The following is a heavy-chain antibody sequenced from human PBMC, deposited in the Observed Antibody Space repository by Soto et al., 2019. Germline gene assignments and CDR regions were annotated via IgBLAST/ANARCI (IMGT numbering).Heavy chain of an antibody. J-gene: IGHJ4*02. CDR2: ISSSSNTI. CDR3: GRDRGRRGFGVEIDS. Sequence: EVQLVESGGGLVQPGGSLRLSCAASGFTFSSYTMNWVRQAPGKGLEWVSYISSSSNTIYYADSVKGRFTISRDHAKNSLYLQMNSLRADDTAVYYCGRDRGRRGFGVEIDSWGQGTLVTVSS. D-gene: IGHD3-3*01. V-gene: IGHV3-48*01. CDR1: GFTFSSYT.